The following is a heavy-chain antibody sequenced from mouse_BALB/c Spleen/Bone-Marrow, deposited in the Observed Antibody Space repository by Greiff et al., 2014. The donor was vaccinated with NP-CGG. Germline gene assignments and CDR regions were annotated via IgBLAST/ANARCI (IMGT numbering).Heavy chain of an antibody. Sequence: VQLQQSGADLMKPGASVKISCKATGYRFNSSWIDWVKQRPGHGLEWIGEIFPVSGSTNFNEKFKGKATFTAYTSSNTAYMQISSLTSKDSAVYYCARLGIRSFDYWGQGTTLTVSS. J-gene: IGHJ2*01. CDR3: ARLGIRSFDY. V-gene: IGHV1-9*01. CDR1: GYRFNSSW. D-gene: IGHD3-1*01. CDR2: IFPVSGST.